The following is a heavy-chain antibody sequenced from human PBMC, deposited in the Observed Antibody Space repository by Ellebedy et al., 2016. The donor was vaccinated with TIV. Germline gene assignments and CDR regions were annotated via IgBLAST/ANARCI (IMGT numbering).Heavy chain of an antibody. CDR3: ARDSRPNIGSL. J-gene: IGHJ4*02. CDR2: VYPDGGT. D-gene: IGHD1-26*01. Sequence: GESLKISCVVSGVTVNSDYMSWVRQAPGKGPEWVSFVYPDGGTFYADSVRGRFTISRDNSKNTLHLQMNSLRVEDTATYFCARDSRPNIGSLWGQGTLVTVSS. V-gene: IGHV3-66*01. CDR1: GVTVNSDY.